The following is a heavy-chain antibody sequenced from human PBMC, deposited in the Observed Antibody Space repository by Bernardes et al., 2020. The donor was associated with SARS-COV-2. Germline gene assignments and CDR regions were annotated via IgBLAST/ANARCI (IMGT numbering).Heavy chain of an antibody. D-gene: IGHD3-10*01. V-gene: IGHV3-21*01. J-gene: IGHJ4*02. CDR2: ISWSSSYI. Sequence: GGSLRLSCAASGFTFKSYSLHWVRQAPGKGLDWVSSISWSSSYIFYGDSVKGRFTISRDNAKNSLYLQMDSLRVEDTAVYYCARVRRSGSYFFDYWGQGTLVTVSS. CDR3: ARVRRSGSYFFDY. CDR1: GFTFKSYS.